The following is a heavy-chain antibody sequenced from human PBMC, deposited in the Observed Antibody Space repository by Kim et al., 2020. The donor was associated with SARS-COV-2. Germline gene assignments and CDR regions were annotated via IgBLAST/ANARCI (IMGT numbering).Heavy chain of an antibody. CDR1: GFTFSSYD. CDR2: IGTAGDT. J-gene: IGHJ4*02. CDR3: ARASYCSGGGCYGTFDY. V-gene: IGHV3-13*01. D-gene: IGHD2-15*01. Sequence: GGSLRLSCAASGFTFSSYDMHWVRQATGKGLEWVSGIGTAGDTYYPGSVKGRFTISRENAKNSLYLQMNSLRAGDTAVHYCARASYCSGGGCYGTFDYWGQGTLVTVSS.